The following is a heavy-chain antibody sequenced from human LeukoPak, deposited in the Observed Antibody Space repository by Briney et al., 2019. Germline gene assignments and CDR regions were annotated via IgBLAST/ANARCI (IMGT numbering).Heavy chain of an antibody. V-gene: IGHV1-2*02. CDR2: ISTNSGGR. D-gene: IGHD4-23*01. J-gene: IGHJ4*02. CDR1: GYSFNDYY. Sequence: ASVNVSCNSSGYSFNDYYIHWVRQAPGPGQEWMWWISTNSGGRNYAQNFQGRVTMTRDTSITTAYMELRGLTSDDTALYYSARNYGGTSKYFDYWGQGTLVTVSS. CDR3: ARNYGGTSKYFDY.